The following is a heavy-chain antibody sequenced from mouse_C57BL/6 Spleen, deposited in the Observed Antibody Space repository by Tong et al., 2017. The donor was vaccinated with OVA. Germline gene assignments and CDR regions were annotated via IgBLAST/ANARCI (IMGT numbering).Heavy chain of an antibody. V-gene: IGHV5-17*01. Sequence: EVQLQESGGGLVKPGGSLKLSCAASGFTFSDYGMHWVRQAPEKGLEWVAYISSGSSTIYYADTVKGRFTISRDNAKNTRFLQMTSLRSEDTAMYYCARFGYDRWFAYWGQGTLVTVSA. CDR1: GFTFSDYG. D-gene: IGHD2-2*01. CDR2: ISSGSSTI. CDR3: ARFGYDRWFAY. J-gene: IGHJ3*01.